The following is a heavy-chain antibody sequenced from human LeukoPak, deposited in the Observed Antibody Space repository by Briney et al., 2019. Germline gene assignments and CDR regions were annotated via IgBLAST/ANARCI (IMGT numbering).Heavy chain of an antibody. Sequence: PGRSLRLSCAASGFTFSSYAMHCVRQAPGKGLEWVAVISDDGTNKYYADSVKGRFTISRDNSKNTLYLQMNSLRPEDTAVYYCARTSTAAAGTFDPWGQGTLVTVSS. CDR3: ARTSTAAAGTFDP. CDR1: GFTFSSYA. CDR2: ISDDGTNK. V-gene: IGHV3-30*04. D-gene: IGHD6-13*01. J-gene: IGHJ5*02.